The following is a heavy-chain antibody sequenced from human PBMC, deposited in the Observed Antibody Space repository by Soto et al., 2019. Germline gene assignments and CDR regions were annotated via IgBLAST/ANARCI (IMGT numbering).Heavy chain of an antibody. CDR2: ISYDGGNK. Sequence: QVQLVESGGGVVQPGRSLRLSCAASGFTFSSYAMHWVRQAPGKGLEWVAVISYDGGNKDYADSVKGRSTISRDNAKNTLAPPIHSVRAEETAVYYCARPAYGSGSYPEYWGQGNLVTVS. CDR1: GFTFSSYA. V-gene: IGHV3-30-3*01. D-gene: IGHD3-10*01. J-gene: IGHJ4*02. CDR3: ARPAYGSGSYPEY.